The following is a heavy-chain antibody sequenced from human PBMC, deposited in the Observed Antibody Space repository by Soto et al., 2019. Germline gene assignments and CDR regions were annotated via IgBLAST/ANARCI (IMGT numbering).Heavy chain of an antibody. CDR2: INTSGNT. D-gene: IGHD1-1*01. CDR1: GGSITSYR. Sequence: QVQLQESGPGLVKPLETLSLTCTVSGGSITSYRWSWIRQSAGKGLEWIGRINTSGNTHYNPSLKSRVTVSIDTSSDQFFLTVNSVTAADSAVYYCARESGDNWHDEAYWGEGPPVTVSS. CDR3: ARESGDNWHDEAY. V-gene: IGHV4-4*07. J-gene: IGHJ4*02.